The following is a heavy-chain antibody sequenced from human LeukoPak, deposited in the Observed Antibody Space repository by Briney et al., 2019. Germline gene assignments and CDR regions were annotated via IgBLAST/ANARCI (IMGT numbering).Heavy chain of an antibody. CDR3: AMVYASNFDY. J-gene: IGHJ4*02. Sequence: SQTLSLTCTVSGGSISSGGYYWSWIRQPPGKGLEWIGYIYHSGSTYYNPSLKSRVTISVDRSKNQFSLKLSSVTAADTAVYYCAMVYASNFDYWGQGTLVTVSS. D-gene: IGHD2-8*01. CDR1: GGSISSGGYY. CDR2: IYHSGST. V-gene: IGHV4-30-2*01.